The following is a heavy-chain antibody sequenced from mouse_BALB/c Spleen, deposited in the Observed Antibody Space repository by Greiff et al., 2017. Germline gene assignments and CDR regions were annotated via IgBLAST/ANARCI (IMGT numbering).Heavy chain of an antibody. J-gene: IGHJ2*01. CDR2: INPSTGYT. Sequence: QVQLKESGAELAKPGASVKMSCKASGYTFTSYWMHWVKQRPGQGLEWIGYINPSTGYTEYNQKFKDKATLTADKSSSTAYMQLSSLTSEDSAVYYCARSKDYGMDYWGQGTTLTVSS. D-gene: IGHD1-1*01. CDR3: ARSKDYGMDY. V-gene: IGHV1-7*01. CDR1: GYTFTSYW.